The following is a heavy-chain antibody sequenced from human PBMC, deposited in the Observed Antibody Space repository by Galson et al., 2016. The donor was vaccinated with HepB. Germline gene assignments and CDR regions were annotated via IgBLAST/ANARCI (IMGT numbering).Heavy chain of an antibody. J-gene: IGHJ4*02. CDR2: IYPGDSDP. D-gene: IGHD1-26*01. CDR3: ARGHSGSALPYFEY. CDR1: GYSFINHW. V-gene: IGHV5-51*01. Sequence: SGAEVKKPGESLRISCEGSGYSFINHWIVWVRQMPGNGLEWMGIIYPGDSDPRYSPSFKGQVTISADKSIGTAYLQWSSLKASDTATYYCARGHSGSALPYFEYWGQGTLVTVSS.